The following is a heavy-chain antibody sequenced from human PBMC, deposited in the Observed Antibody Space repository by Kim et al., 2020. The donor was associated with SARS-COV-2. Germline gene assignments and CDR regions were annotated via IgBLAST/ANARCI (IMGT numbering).Heavy chain of an antibody. CDR3: ARDRQFRSFDY. J-gene: IGHJ4*02. V-gene: IGHV4-38-2*02. Sequence: SETLSLTCTVSGYSISSGYYWGWIRQPPGKGLEWIGSIYHSGSTYYNPSLKSRVTISVDTSKNQFSLKLSSVTAADTAVYYCARDRQFRSFDYWGQGTLVTVSS. CDR1: GYSISSGYY. CDR2: IYHSGST.